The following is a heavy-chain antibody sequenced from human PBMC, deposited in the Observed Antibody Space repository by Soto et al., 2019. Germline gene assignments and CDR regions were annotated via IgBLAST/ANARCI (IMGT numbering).Heavy chain of an antibody. J-gene: IGHJ5*02. CDR1: GGSFSGYY. CDR3: ARGGIAAAVTGIDNWFDP. CDR2: INHSGST. D-gene: IGHD6-13*01. V-gene: IGHV4-34*01. Sequence: QVQLQQWGAGLLKPSETLSLTCAVYGGSFSGYYWSWIRQPPGKGLEWIGEINHSGSTNYNPSLKSRVTISVDTSKNQFSLELSSVTAADTAVYYCARGGIAAAVTGIDNWFDPWGQGTLVTVSS.